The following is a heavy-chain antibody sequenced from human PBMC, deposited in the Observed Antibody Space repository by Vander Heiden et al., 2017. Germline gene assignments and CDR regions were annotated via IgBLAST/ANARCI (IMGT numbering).Heavy chain of an antibody. CDR1: GLTLRRTA. J-gene: IGHJ6*02. CDR3: AKDFGDNGFYYGLDV. V-gene: IGHV3-23*01. Sequence: VQLLESGGGVVQSGGSLRLSCSASGLTLRRTAMDWVRQAPGNGLEWVSVISGSGSNTYYADSVKRRFTISRDNSKNTLYLQMSSLRAEDTAVYYCAKDFGDNGFYYGLDVWGQGTTVTVSS. D-gene: IGHD1-20*01. CDR2: ISGSGSNT.